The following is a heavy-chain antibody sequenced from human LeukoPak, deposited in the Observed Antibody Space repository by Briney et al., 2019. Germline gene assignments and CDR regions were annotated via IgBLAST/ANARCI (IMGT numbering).Heavy chain of an antibody. J-gene: IGHJ4*02. CDR2: LNPGDSDT. CDR3: VRWGSYCVSTTCWTYFDY. V-gene: IGHV5-51*01. D-gene: IGHD2-2*01. Sequence: GESLKISCKGSGYRFTNYWIGWVRQMPGKGLEWMGILNPGDSDTRYSPSFQGQVTISADKSISTAYLQWSSLKASDTAIYHCVRWGSYCVSTTCWTYFDYWGQGTLVTVSS. CDR1: GYRFTNYW.